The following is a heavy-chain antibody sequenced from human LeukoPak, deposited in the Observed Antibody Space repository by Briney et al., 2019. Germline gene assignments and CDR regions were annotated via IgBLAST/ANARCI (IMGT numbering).Heavy chain of an antibody. CDR1: GLTFSNAW. Sequence: GGSLRLSCAASGLTFSNAWMSWVRQAPGQWLEWVARIKSKTDGETTDYAAPVKGRFTISRDDSKNTLYLQMNSLKTEDTAVYYCTARPYYYDSSGYYYFDYWGQGTLVTVSS. D-gene: IGHD3-22*01. CDR3: TARPYYYDSSGYYYFDY. CDR2: IKSKTDGETT. V-gene: IGHV3-15*01. J-gene: IGHJ4*02.